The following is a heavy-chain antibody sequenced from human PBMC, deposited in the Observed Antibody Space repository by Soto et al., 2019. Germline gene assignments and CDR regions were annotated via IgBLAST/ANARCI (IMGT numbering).Heavy chain of an antibody. V-gene: IGHV3-23*01. CDR1: GFIFTGDA. D-gene: IGHD5-12*01. CDR3: VREGRGSFDF. Sequence: GSLRLTGSASGFIFTGDAMNWVRQAPGKGLEWVSVIGGRGNSAYYADSVQVRFTISRDNSKNTLSLQMSSLTADDTAIYYCVREGRGSFDFWGRGTMVTV. CDR2: IGGRGNSA. J-gene: IGHJ3*01.